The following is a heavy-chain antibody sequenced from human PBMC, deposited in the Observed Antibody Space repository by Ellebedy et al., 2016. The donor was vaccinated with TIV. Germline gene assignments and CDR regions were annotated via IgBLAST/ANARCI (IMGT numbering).Heavy chain of an antibody. Sequence: PGGSLRLSCEASGFSFPDYTMHWVRQAPGKDLEWVSFITRDAGYTYYADSVKGRFTISRDNSRYSLYLNMSSLRTEDTAFYYCATEQRKYFDYWGQGTVVTVSS. CDR3: ATEQRKYFDY. CDR1: GFSFPDYT. D-gene: IGHD1/OR15-1a*01. V-gene: IGHV3-43*01. CDR2: ITRDAGYT. J-gene: IGHJ4*02.